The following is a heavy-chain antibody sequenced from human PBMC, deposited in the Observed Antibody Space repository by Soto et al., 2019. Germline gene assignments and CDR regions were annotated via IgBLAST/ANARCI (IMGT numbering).Heavy chain of an antibody. CDR2: ISGSGGST. Sequence: GGSLRLSCAASGFTFSSYAMSWVRQAPGKGLEWVSAISGSGGSTYYADSVKGRFTISRDNSKNTLYLQMNSLRAEDTAVYYCATSRVGANYYFDYWGQGTLVTVSS. D-gene: IGHD2-15*01. CDR3: ATSRVGANYYFDY. V-gene: IGHV3-23*01. CDR1: GFTFSSYA. J-gene: IGHJ4*02.